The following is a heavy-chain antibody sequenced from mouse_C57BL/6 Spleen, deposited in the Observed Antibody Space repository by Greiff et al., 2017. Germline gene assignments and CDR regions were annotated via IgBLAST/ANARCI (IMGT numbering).Heavy chain of an antibody. J-gene: IGHJ1*03. CDR2: IDPSDSET. CDR1: GYTFTSYW. CDR3: ARGYYDWYFDV. V-gene: IGHV1-52*01. Sequence: VQLQQPGAELVRPGSSVKLSCKASGYTFTSYWMHWVKQRPIQGLEWIGNIDPSDSETHYNQKFKDKATLTVDKSSSTAYMQLSSLTSEDSAVYYCARGYYDWYFDVWGTGTTVTVSS. D-gene: IGHD2-3*01.